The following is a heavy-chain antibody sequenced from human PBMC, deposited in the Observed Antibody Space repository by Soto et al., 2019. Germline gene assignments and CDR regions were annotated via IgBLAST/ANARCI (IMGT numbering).Heavy chain of an antibody. CDR2: ISYDGSNK. CDR3: AKVNVYDAFDI. J-gene: IGHJ3*02. D-gene: IGHD3-10*02. Sequence: GALRLSCAASGFTFISYGMHWGLQAPGKGLEWVAVISYDGSNKYYADSVKGRFTISRDNSKNTLYLQMNSLRAEDTAVYYCAKVNVYDAFDIWGQGTMVTVSS. CDR1: GFTFISYG. V-gene: IGHV3-30*18.